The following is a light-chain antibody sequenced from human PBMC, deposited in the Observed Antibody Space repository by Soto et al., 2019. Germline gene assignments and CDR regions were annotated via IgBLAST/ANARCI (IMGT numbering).Light chain of an antibody. CDR1: QSVSSN. CDR2: GAS. V-gene: IGKV3-15*01. Sequence: EIVMTQSPATLSVSPGERATLSCRASQSVSSNLAWYQHKSGQAPRLLIYGASTRATGTPARFSGSGSGTEFTLTITSVQSEDFAVYYCQQYNNWPPWTFGQGNKVDI. J-gene: IGKJ1*01. CDR3: QQYNNWPPWT.